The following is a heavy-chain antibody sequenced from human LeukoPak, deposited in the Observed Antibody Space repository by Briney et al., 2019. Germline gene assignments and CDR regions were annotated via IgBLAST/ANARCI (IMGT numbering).Heavy chain of an antibody. Sequence: SETLSLTCAVYGXSFSGYYWSWIRQPPGKGLEWIGEINHSGSTNYNPSLKSRVTISVDTSNNHFSLKLRSVTAADTAVYYCARGSHYYDSSGSKGKSWYFDLWGRGTLVTVSS. J-gene: IGHJ2*01. CDR2: INHSGST. D-gene: IGHD3-22*01. CDR3: ARGSHYYDSSGSKGKSWYFDL. CDR1: GXSFSGYY. V-gene: IGHV4-34*01.